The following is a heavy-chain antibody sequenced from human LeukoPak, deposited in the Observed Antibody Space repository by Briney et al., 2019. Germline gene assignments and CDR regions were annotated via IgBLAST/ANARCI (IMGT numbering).Heavy chain of an antibody. V-gene: IGHV3-11*04. CDR2: ISSSGSTI. CDR1: GFTFSDYY. CDR3: ARGWYYYGSGSYSPHYYMDV. Sequence: GGSLRLSCAASGFTFSDYYRRWIRQAPGKGLEWVSYISSSGSTIYYADSVKGRFTISRDNAKNSLYLQMNSLRAEDTAVYYCARGWYYYGSGSYSPHYYMDVWGKGTTVTVSS. D-gene: IGHD3-10*01. J-gene: IGHJ6*03.